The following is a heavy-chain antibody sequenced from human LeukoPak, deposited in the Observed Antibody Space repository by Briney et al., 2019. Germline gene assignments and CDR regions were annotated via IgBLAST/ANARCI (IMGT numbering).Heavy chain of an antibody. J-gene: IGHJ6*02. V-gene: IGHV3-30*18. D-gene: IGHD6-13*01. Sequence: GGSLRLSCTASGFTFSHFGMHWVRQAPGKGLEWVAVISYDGSNKYYADSVKGRFTISRDNSKNTLYLQMNSLRAEDTAVYYCAKDLVRAAAAPRDYGMDVWGQGTTVTVSS. CDR1: GFTFSHFG. CDR3: AKDLVRAAAAPRDYGMDV. CDR2: ISYDGSNK.